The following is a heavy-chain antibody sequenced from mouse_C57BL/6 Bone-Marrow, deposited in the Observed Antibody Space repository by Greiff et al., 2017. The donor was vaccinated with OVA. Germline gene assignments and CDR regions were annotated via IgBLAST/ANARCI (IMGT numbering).Heavy chain of an antibody. J-gene: IGHJ3*01. CDR1: GYPFTSYW. CDR3: ARGGFAY. V-gene: IGHV1-59*01. CDR2: IDPSDSYT. Sequence: QVQLQQPGAELVRPGTSVKLSCKASGYPFTSYWMHWVKQRPGQGLEWIGVIDPSDSYTNYNQKFKGKATLTVDTSSSTAYMQLSSLTSEDSAVYYCARGGFAYWGQGTLVTVSA.